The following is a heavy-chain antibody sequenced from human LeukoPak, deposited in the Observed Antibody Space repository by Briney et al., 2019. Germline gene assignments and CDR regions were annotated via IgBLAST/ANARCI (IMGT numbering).Heavy chain of an antibody. J-gene: IGHJ6*03. CDR2: ISSSSSYI. CDR3: ARDPSGILGTRYYMDV. CDR1: GFTFSSYS. V-gene: IGHV3-21*01. D-gene: IGHD6-25*01. Sequence: PGGSLRLSCAASGFTFSSYSMNWVRQAPGKGLEWVSSISSSSSYIYYADSVKGRFTISRDNAKNSLYLQMNSLRAEDTAVYYCARDPSGILGTRYYMDVWGKGTTVTVSS.